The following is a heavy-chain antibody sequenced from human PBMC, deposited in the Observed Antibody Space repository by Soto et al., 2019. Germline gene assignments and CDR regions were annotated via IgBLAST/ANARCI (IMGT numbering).Heavy chain of an antibody. D-gene: IGHD6-25*01. V-gene: IGHV3-23*01. J-gene: IGHJ6*02. CDR2: ISGSGGST. Sequence: EVQLLESGGGLVQPGGSLRLSCAASGFTFSSYAMSWVRQAPGKGLEWVSAISGSGGSTYYADSVKGRFTISRDNSKNTLDLQKTSLRAEDTAVYYCAKDQDQRPLYYYYGMDVWGQGTTVTVSS. CDR1: GFTFSSYA. CDR3: AKDQDQRPLYYYYGMDV.